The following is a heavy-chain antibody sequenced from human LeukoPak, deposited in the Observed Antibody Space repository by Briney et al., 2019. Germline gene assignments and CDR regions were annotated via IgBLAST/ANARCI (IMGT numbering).Heavy chain of an antibody. D-gene: IGHD2-2*02. V-gene: IGHV5-51*01. CDR2: IYPGDSDT. CDR3: ARLCSSTSCYNPYY. CDR1: GYSFPNYW. J-gene: IGHJ4*02. Sequence: GESLKISCKGSGYSFPNYWIGWVRQMPGKGLEWMGIIYPGDSDTTYKPSFQGQVTISADKSISTAYLQWSSLKASDTAMYYCARLCSSTSCYNPYYWGQGTLVTVSS.